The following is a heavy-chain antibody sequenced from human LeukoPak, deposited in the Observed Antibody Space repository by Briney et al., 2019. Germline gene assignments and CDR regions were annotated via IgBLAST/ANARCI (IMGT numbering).Heavy chain of an antibody. CDR1: GFTFDNYG. D-gene: IGHD4-17*01. V-gene: IGHV3-20*04. Sequence: GGSLRLSCAASGFTFDNYGMSWVRLAPGKGLEWVSGINWNGGSIGYAHSVKGRFTISRDNAKNSLYLQMNSLRAEDTALYYCARVGIYGDYGRYFDYWGQGTVVTVSS. CDR3: ARVGIYGDYGRYFDY. J-gene: IGHJ4*02. CDR2: INWNGGSI.